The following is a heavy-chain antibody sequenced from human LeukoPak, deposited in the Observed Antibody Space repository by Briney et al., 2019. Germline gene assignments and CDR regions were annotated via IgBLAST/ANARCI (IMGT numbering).Heavy chain of an antibody. V-gene: IGHV3-48*04. Sequence: PGGSLRVSCAASGFTFSSYSMNWVRQAPGKGLEWVSYIRGSGGAIYYADSVKGRFTISRDNAKNSLYLQMNSLRAEDTAVYYCARGVTNTAMIIGVYFDYWGEGTLVTVSS. CDR3: ARGVTNTAMIIGVYFDY. D-gene: IGHD5-18*01. CDR1: GFTFSSYS. J-gene: IGHJ4*02. CDR2: IRGSGGAI.